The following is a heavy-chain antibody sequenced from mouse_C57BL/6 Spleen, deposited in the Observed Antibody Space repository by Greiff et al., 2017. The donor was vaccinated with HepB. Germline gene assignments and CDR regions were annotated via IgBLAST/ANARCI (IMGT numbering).Heavy chain of an antibody. CDR3: ARGEYYDYGGSWFAY. Sequence: QVQLQQSGAELMKPGASVKLSCKASGYTFTGYWIEWVKQRPGHGLEWIGEILPGSGSTNYNEKFKGKATFTAVTSSNTAYMQLSSLTTEDSAIYYCARGEYYDYGGSWFAYWGQGTLVTVSA. V-gene: IGHV1-9*01. CDR2: ILPGSGST. CDR1: GYTFTGYW. D-gene: IGHD2-4*01. J-gene: IGHJ3*01.